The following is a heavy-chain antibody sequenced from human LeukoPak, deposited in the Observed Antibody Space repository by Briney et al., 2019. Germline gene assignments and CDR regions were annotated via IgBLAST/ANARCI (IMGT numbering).Heavy chain of an antibody. Sequence: PSETLSLTCAVYGGSFSGYYWSWIRQPAGKGLEWIGRIYTSGSTNYNPSLKSRVTKSVDTSKNQFSLKLSSVTAADTAVYYCARDLGSGSYDAWVDYWGQGTLVTVSS. CDR1: GGSFSGYY. D-gene: IGHD3-10*01. CDR2: IYTSGST. J-gene: IGHJ4*02. V-gene: IGHV4-4*07. CDR3: ARDLGSGSYDAWVDY.